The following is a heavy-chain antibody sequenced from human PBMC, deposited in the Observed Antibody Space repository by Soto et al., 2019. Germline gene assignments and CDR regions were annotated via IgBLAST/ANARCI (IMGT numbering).Heavy chain of an antibody. CDR1: GGTFSSYA. D-gene: IGHD6-6*01. CDR3: APLGPKVAARIYGMDV. Sequence: SVEVSCKXSGGTFSSYAISWVRQAPGQGLEWMGGIIPIFGAANYAQKFQGRVTITADKSTSTAYMELSSLRSEDTAVYHCAPLGPKVAARIYGMDVWGQGTTVTVSS. V-gene: IGHV1-69*06. CDR2: IIPIFGAA. J-gene: IGHJ6*02.